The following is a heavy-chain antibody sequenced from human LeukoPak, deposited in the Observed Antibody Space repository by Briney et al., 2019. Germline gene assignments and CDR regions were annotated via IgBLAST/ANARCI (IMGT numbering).Heavy chain of an antibody. D-gene: IGHD6-13*01. CDR1: GYTFSGYY. CDR2: INPNSGGT. CDR3: ARDRCSSYPPYCWFDP. Sequence: ASVKVSCKASGYTFSGYYMHWVRQAPGQGLEWMGWINPNSGGTNYAQKFQGRVTMTRDTSISTAYMELSRLRSDDTAVYYCARDRCSSYPPYCWFDPWGQGTLVTVSS. J-gene: IGHJ5*02. V-gene: IGHV1-2*02.